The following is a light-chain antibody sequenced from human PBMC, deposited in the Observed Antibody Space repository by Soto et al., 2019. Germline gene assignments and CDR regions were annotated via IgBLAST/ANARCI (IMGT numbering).Light chain of an antibody. CDR1: QSVSSS. Sequence: IVLTQSPSTLPLSPGERAPLSCRPSQSVSSSLAWYQKKPGQATRLLIYAASSGASGIAGRFGGSGAGTDFLLIISSLAADDFAVYCCQQRSTSRLTFGGGTRVEIK. J-gene: IGKJ4*01. CDR2: AAS. V-gene: IGKV3D-11*02. CDR3: QQRSTSRLT.